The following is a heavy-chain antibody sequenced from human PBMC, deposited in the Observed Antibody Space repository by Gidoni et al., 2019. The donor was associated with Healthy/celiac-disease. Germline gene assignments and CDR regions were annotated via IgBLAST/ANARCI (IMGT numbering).Heavy chain of an antibody. CDR2: INSDGSST. Sequence: EVQLVESGGGLVQPGGSLRLSCAASGFTFSSHWMHWVRQAPGKGLVWVSRINSDGSSTSYADSVKGRFTISRDNAKNTMYLQMNSLRAEDTAVYYCARDIKWGYSSGWYGGGYYYYYGMDVWGQGTTVTVSS. CDR1: GFTFSSHW. CDR3: ARDIKWGYSSGWYGGGYYYYYGMDV. J-gene: IGHJ6*02. V-gene: IGHV3-74*01. D-gene: IGHD6-19*01.